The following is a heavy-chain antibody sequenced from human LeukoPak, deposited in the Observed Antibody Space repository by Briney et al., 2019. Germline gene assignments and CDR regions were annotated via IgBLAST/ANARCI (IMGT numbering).Heavy chain of an antibody. Sequence: GGSLRLSCAVSGFTFSSYSMNWVRQAPGKGLEWVSSISSSSSYIYYADSVKGRFTISRDNAKNSLYLQMNSLRAEDTAVYYCARVGYDYPFDYWGQGTLVTVSS. D-gene: IGHD5-12*01. J-gene: IGHJ4*02. V-gene: IGHV3-21*01. CDR2: ISSSSSYI. CDR3: ARVGYDYPFDY. CDR1: GFTFSSYS.